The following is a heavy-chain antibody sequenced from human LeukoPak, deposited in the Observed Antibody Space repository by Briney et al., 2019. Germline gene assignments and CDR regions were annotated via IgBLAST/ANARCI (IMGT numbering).Heavy chain of an antibody. CDR3: AREGARGVVPAATES. CDR2: IIPIFGTA. D-gene: IGHD2-2*01. Sequence: GASVKVSCKASGGTFSSYAVSWVRQAPGQGLEWMGGIIPIFGTADYAQKFQGRVTITADEFTSTAYMELSSLRAEDTAVYYCAREGARGVVPAATESWGQGTLVTVSS. J-gene: IGHJ5*02. CDR1: GGTFSSYA. V-gene: IGHV1-69*13.